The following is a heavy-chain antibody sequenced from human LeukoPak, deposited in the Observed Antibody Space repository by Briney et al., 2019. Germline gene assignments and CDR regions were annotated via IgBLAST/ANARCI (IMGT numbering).Heavy chain of an antibody. CDR3: ARQTYYYGSGSLDRRNYYMDV. V-gene: IGHV1-18*01. J-gene: IGHJ6*03. Sequence: ASVKVSCKASGYTFTSYGVSWVRQAPGQGLEWMGWISAYNGNTNYAQKLQGRVTMTTDTSTSTAYMELRSLRSDDTAVYYCARQTYYYGSGSLDRRNYYMDVWGKGTTVTISS. CDR1: GYTFTSYG. D-gene: IGHD3-10*01. CDR2: ISAYNGNT.